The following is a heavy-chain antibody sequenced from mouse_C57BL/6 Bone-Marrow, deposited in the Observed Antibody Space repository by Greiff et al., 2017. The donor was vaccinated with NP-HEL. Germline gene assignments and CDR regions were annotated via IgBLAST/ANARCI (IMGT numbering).Heavy chain of an antibody. CDR1: GYTFTSYD. Sequence: QVQLQQSGPELVKPGASVKLSCKASGYTFTSYDINWVKQRPGQGLEWIGWIYPRDGSTKFNEKLKGKATLTVDTSSSTAYMELHSLTSEDSAVYFCARSQTAQAQYYFDYWGQGTTLTVSS. D-gene: IGHD3-2*02. V-gene: IGHV1-85*01. CDR2: IYPRDGST. CDR3: ARSQTAQAQYYFDY. J-gene: IGHJ2*01.